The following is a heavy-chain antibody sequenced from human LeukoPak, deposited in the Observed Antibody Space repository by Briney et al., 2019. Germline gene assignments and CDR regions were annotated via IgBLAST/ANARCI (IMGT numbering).Heavy chain of an antibody. CDR1: GFSFDDYA. V-gene: IGHV3-9*03. D-gene: IGHD5-12*01. Sequence: GGSLRLSCAASGFSFDDYAMHWVRQAPGKGLEWVSGLSWNSGNIGYADSVKGRFTISRDNAKNSLYLQMNSLRAEDMALYYCAKDIGSGYDWYFDLWGRGTLVTVSS. J-gene: IGHJ2*01. CDR3: AKDIGSGYDWYFDL. CDR2: LSWNSGNI.